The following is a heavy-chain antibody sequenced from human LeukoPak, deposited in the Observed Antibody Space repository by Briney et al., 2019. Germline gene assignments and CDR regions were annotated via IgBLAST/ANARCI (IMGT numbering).Heavy chain of an antibody. V-gene: IGHV3-23*01. CDR1: GFTFSSYA. CDR3: AKDLGFGQNNYSSYGMDV. D-gene: IGHD2/OR15-2a*01. CDR2: IRGSGGST. J-gene: IGHJ6*02. Sequence: GGSLRLSCAASGFTFSSYAMSWVRQAPGEGLEGVSAIRGSGGSTYYADSVKGRFTISRDNSKNTLYLQINSLSAEHTAVYYCAKDLGFGQNNYSSYGMDVWGQGTTVTVS.